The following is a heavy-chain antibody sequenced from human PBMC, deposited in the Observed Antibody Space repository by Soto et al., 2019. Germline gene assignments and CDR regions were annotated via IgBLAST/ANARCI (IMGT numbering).Heavy chain of an antibody. CDR1: GGPRRRHA. CDR3: AKDRRPGVTTGHDY. D-gene: IGHD4-17*01. Sequence: GPPRVRSAAAGGPRRRHAISRVRQAPGKGLEWVSAISGSGGSTYYADSVRGRFTISRDNSKNTLYLQMNSLRAEDTAVYYCAKDRRPGVTTGHDYWGQGTLVP. CDR2: ISGSGGST. V-gene: IGHV3-23*01. J-gene: IGHJ4*02.